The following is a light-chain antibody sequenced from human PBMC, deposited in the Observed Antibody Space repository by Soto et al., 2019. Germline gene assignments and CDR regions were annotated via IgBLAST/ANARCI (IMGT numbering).Light chain of an antibody. Sequence: SFLTHPPSSSVSPGHSVTVSCTGVSSDVGGYDYVLWYQQYPGKAPKLIIFEVNKRPSGVPDSFSGSKSGNTASLNVSGLKAEDEDVYYCAQYEGNSRYVFGTGTKV. J-gene: IGLJ1*01. CDR3: AQYEGNSRYV. CDR1: SSDVGGYDY. CDR2: EVN. V-gene: IGLV2-8*01.